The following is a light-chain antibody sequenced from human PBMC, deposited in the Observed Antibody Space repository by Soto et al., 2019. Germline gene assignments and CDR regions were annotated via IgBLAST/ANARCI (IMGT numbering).Light chain of an antibody. Sequence: DIQVTQSPSSLSASVGDRVTVACRTSQSVNSYLNWYQQKPGKAPKLLIYASTSLQSGVPARFSGSGFGTYFSLTISSLQPEDFATYYCQQCYSSLYTFGQGTKLEIK. CDR1: QSVNSY. V-gene: IGKV1-39*01. CDR3: QQCYSSLYT. J-gene: IGKJ2*01. CDR2: AST.